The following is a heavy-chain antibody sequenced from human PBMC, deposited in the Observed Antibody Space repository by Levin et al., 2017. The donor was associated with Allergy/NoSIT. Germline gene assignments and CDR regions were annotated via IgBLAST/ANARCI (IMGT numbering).Heavy chain of an antibody. CDR3: EPGGVAAEIP. CDR1: GFTFSKYW. V-gene: IGHV3-7*01. Sequence: PGESLKISCAASGFTFSKYWMSWVRQAPGKGLEWVANIKQDGGEKYYADSVKGRVTISRDNGKNSLYLQMNSVRVEDTAVYYCEPGGVAAEIPWGQGTLVTVSS. J-gene: IGHJ5*02. CDR2: IKQDGGEK. D-gene: IGHD6-13*01.